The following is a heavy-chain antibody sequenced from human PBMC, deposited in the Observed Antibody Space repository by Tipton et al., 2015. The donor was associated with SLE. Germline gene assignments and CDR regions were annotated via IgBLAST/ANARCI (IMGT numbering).Heavy chain of an antibody. CDR3: ARHLLRYNYFDP. J-gene: IGHJ5*02. D-gene: IGHD3-22*01. CDR2: IYTSGSTNYTSGST. V-gene: IGHV4-4*07. CDR1: GGSISSYY. Sequence: TLSLTCTVSGGSISSYYWSWIRQPAGKGLEWIGRIYTSGSTNYTSGSTNYNPSLKSRVTISVDTSKNQFSLKLRSVTAADTAVYFCARHLLRYNYFDPWGQGTLVTVSS.